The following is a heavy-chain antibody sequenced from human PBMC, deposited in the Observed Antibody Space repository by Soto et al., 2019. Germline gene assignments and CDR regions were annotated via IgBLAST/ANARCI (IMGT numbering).Heavy chain of an antibody. J-gene: IGHJ6*02. Sequence: GGSLRLSCAASGFTFSTYAMSWVRQAPGKGLEWVSVISGSGGSTYYADSVKGRFTISRDNSKNTLYLQMNSLRAEDTAVYYCAKDGSRDGYNLYYYGMDVWGQGTTVTVSS. D-gene: IGHD5-12*01. CDR2: ISGSGGST. CDR3: AKDGSRDGYNLYYYGMDV. CDR1: GFTFSTYA. V-gene: IGHV3-23*01.